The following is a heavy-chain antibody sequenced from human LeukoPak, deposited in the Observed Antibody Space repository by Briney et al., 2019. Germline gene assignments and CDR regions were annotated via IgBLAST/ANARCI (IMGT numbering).Heavy chain of an antibody. CDR3: ARELNYDSSGYYFDY. D-gene: IGHD3-22*01. CDR2: INPNSGGT. V-gene: IGHV1-2*02. CDR1: GYTFTVYF. J-gene: IGHJ4*02. Sequence: ASVKVSCKASGYTFTVYFMHWVRQAPGQGLVWMVWINPNSGGTNYAQKFQGRVTMTRDTSISTAYMELSRLRSDDTAVYYCARELNYDSSGYYFDYWGQGTLVTVSS.